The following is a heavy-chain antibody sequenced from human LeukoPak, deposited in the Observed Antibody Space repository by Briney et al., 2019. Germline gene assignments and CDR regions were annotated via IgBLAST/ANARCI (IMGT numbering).Heavy chain of an antibody. J-gene: IGHJ5*02. CDR1: GFTFGDYA. CDR3: TRPMVRGVINWFDP. D-gene: IGHD3-10*01. V-gene: IGHV3-49*03. Sequence: GGSLRLSCTASGFTFGDYAMSWFRQAPGKGLEWVGFIRSKAYGGTTEYAASVKGRFTISRDDSKSIAYLQMNSLKTEDTAVYYCTRPMVRGVINWFDPWGQGTLVTVSS. CDR2: IRSKAYGGTT.